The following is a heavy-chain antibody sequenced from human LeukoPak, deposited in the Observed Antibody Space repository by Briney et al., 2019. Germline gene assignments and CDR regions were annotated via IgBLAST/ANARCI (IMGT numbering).Heavy chain of an antibody. J-gene: IGHJ3*02. D-gene: IGHD3-22*01. Sequence: SETLSLTCIVSGGSISSNSYYWGWIRQPPGKGLEWIGSIYYSGSTYYNPSLKSRVTISVDTSKNQFSLKLSSVTAADTAVYYCARVLSGTYDSSGYYSSDAFGIWGQGTMVTVSS. CDR3: ARVLSGTYDSSGYYSSDAFGI. V-gene: IGHV4-39*07. CDR2: IYYSGST. CDR1: GGSISSNSYY.